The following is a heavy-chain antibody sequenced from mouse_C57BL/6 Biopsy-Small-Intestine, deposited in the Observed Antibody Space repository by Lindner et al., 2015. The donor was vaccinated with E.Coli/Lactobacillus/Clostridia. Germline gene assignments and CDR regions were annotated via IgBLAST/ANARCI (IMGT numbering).Heavy chain of an antibody. Sequence: SVKVSCKTSGYKFLVYNIHWVRQAPGQGLEWLGWVNPKSGDTKYAQKFHDRVTMTRDTSINTAYMKLSGLTSGDTGVYYCVRGDPLVYWGQGTLVTVSS. CDR2: VNPKSGDT. CDR1: GYKFLVYN. J-gene: IGHJ4*01. V-gene: IGHV1-84*02. CDR3: VRGDPLVY. D-gene: IGHD2-13*01.